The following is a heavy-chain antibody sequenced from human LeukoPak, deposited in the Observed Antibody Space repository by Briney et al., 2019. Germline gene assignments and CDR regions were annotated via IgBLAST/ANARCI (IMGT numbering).Heavy chain of an antibody. CDR2: IYYSGST. J-gene: IGHJ4*02. CDR3: ARDWTYYYGSGSSFDY. Sequence: SETLSLTCTVSGGSISSSSYYWGWIRQPPGKGLEWIGSIYYSGSTYYNPSLKSRVTISVDTSKNQFSLKLSSVTAADTAVYYCARDWTYYYGSGSSFDYWGQGTLVTVSS. D-gene: IGHD3-10*01. V-gene: IGHV4-39*02. CDR1: GGSISSSSYY.